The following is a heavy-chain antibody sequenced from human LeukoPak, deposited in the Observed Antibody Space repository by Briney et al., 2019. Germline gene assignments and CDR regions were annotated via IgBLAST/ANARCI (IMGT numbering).Heavy chain of an antibody. V-gene: IGHV3-23*01. CDR3: AREASYYYDSSGYGDQ. D-gene: IGHD3-22*01. Sequence: GGSLRLSCAASGFTFSSYAMSWVRQAPGKGLEWVSAISGSGGSTYYADSVKGRFTISRDNSKNTLYLQMNSLRAEDTAVYYCAREASYYYDSSGYGDQWGQGTLVTVSS. CDR2: ISGSGGST. CDR1: GFTFSSYA. J-gene: IGHJ4*02.